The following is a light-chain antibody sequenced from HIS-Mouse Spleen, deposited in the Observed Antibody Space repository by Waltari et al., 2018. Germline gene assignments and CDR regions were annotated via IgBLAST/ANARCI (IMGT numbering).Light chain of an antibody. J-gene: IGLJ1*01. Sequence: SYVLTQPPSVSVAPGQTARITCGGNNIGSKSVHWYQQKPGQAPVLVVYDDSDRPSRIPERFSGSNSVNTATLTSSRVEAVDEADYYCQVWDSSSDHYVFGTGTKVTVL. V-gene: IGLV3-21*02. CDR2: DDS. CDR3: QVWDSSSDHYV. CDR1: NIGSKS.